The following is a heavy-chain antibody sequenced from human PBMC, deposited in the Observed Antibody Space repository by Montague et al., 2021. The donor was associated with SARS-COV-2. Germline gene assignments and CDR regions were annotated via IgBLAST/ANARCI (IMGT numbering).Heavy chain of an antibody. CDR2: ISYDGSNK. V-gene: IGHV3-30-3*01. CDR1: GFTFSSYA. J-gene: IGHJ4*02. CDR3: ASEMIAVAGTAPFDY. D-gene: IGHD6-19*01. Sequence: SLRLSCAASGFTFSSYAMHWVRQAPGKGLEWVAVISYDGSNKYYADSVKGRFTISRDNSKNTPYLQMNSLRAEDTAVYYCASEMIAVAGTAPFDYWGQGTLVTVSS.